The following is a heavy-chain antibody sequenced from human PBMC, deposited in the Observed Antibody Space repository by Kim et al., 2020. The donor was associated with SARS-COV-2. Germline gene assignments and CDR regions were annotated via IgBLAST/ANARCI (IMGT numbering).Heavy chain of an antibody. D-gene: IGHD3-10*01. CDR3: ARLGDYYGSGSYFVGSYKLLDY. CDR2: IYYSGST. CDR1: GGSISSSSYY. V-gene: IGHV4-39*01. J-gene: IGHJ4*02. Sequence: SETLSLTCTVSGGSISSSSYYWGWIRQPPGKGLEWIGSIYYSGSTYYNPSLKSRVTISVDTSKNQFSLKLSSVTAADTAVYYCARLGDYYGSGSYFVGSYKLLDYWGQGTLVTVSS.